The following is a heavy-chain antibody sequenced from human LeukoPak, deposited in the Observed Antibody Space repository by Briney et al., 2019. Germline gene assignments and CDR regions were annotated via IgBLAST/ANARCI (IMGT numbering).Heavy chain of an antibody. D-gene: IGHD3-10*01. V-gene: IGHV4-34*01. Sequence: SETLSLTCAVYGGSFSGYYWSWIRQPPGKGLEWIGEINHSGSTNYNPSLKSRVTISVDTSKNQFSLKLSSVTAADTAVYYCAWFGELLGDYWGQGTLVTVSS. CDR2: INHSGST. CDR1: GGSFSGYY. CDR3: AWFGELLGDY. J-gene: IGHJ4*02.